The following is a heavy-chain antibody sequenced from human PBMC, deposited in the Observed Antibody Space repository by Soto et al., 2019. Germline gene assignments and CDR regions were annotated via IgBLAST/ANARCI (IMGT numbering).Heavy chain of an antibody. Sequence: SVKVCCKASGGTFSSYAISWVRQAPGQGLEWMGGIIPIFGTANYAQKFQGRVTITADESTSTAYMELSSLRSEDTAVYYCARDQGVSYCTNGVCYSRPYGMDVWGQGTTVTVSS. V-gene: IGHV1-69*13. J-gene: IGHJ6*02. CDR2: IIPIFGTA. D-gene: IGHD2-8*01. CDR3: ARDQGVSYCTNGVCYSRPYGMDV. CDR1: GGTFSSYA.